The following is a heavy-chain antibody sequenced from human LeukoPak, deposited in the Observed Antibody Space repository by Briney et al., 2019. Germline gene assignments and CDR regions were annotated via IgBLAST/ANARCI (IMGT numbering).Heavy chain of an antibody. D-gene: IGHD1-26*01. Sequence: ASVKVSCKVSGYTLTELSMHWVRQAPGKGLEWMGGFDPEDGETIYAQKFQGRVTMTEDTSTDTAYMELSSLSSEDTAVYYCATAARRVGSNPWYFDYWGQGTLVTVSS. J-gene: IGHJ4*02. V-gene: IGHV1-24*01. CDR1: GYTLTELS. CDR3: ATAARRVGSNPWYFDY. CDR2: FDPEDGET.